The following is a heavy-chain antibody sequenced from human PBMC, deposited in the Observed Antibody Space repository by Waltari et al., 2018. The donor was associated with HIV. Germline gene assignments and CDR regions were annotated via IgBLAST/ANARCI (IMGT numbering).Heavy chain of an antibody. CDR3: ARDRARTTDYYYYGMDV. CDR1: GYNFTGYY. D-gene: IGHD1-7*01. V-gene: IGHV1-2*02. CDR2: INPNIDGT. J-gene: IGHJ6*02. Sequence: QVQLVQSGAEVKKPGASVKVSCKASGYNFTGYYMHWVRQATGQGLEWRGWINPNIDGTNYAQKFQGRVTMTRYTSISTAYMELSRLRSDDTAVYYCARDRARTTDYYYYGMDVWGQGTTVTVSS.